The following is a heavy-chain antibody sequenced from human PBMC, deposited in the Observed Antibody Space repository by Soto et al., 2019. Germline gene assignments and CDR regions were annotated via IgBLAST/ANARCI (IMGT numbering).Heavy chain of an antibody. CDR3: AIQHGAPTSENGLDP. CDR1: GYTFFTYD. J-gene: IGHJ5*02. CDR2: ISTYSGDT. Sequence: QVHLVQSGVEVKTPGASVKVSCQASGYTFFTYDISWVRQAPGQGLEWMGWISTYSGDTKYAQKFQGRVTMTTDTSTTTAYLELRSLRSNDTAVYDCAIQHGAPTSENGLDPWGQGTLVTVSS. V-gene: IGHV1-18*01. D-gene: IGHD4-17*01.